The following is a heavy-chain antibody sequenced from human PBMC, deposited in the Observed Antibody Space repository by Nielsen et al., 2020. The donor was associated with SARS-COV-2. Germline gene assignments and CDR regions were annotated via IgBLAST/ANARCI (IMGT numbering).Heavy chain of an antibody. CDR3: TRVYYYGSGSLDY. D-gene: IGHD3-10*01. Sequence: GGSLRLSCAASGFTFSNAWMSWVRQAPGKGLEWVGRIKSITDGGTTDHAAPVKGRFTVSRDDSKNTLYLQMNSLKTEDTAVYYCTRVYYYGSGSLDYWGQGTLVTVSS. V-gene: IGHV3-15*01. CDR2: IKSITDGGTT. J-gene: IGHJ4*02. CDR1: GFTFSNAW.